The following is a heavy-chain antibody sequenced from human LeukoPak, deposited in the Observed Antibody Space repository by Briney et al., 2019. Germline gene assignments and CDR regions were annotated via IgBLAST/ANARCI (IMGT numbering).Heavy chain of an antibody. CDR2: RKQDGSVK. CDR3: TRIAYSSSSSDY. CDR1: GVAFSSFW. J-gene: IGHJ4*02. V-gene: IGHV3-7*01. D-gene: IGHD6-6*01. Sequence: GGSLRLSCAASGVAFSSFWMSWVRQAPGKGLEWVANRKQDGSVKYYADSMKGRFTISRDNAKNSLYLQMNSLRAEDTAVFYCTRIAYSSSSSDYWGQGTLVTVSS.